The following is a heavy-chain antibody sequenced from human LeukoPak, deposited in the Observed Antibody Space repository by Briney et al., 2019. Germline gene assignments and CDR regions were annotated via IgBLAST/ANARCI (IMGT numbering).Heavy chain of an antibody. D-gene: IGHD5-18*01. V-gene: IGHV4-34*01. CDR1: GGSFSGYY. Sequence: SETLSLTCAVYGGSFSGYYCSWIRQPPGKGLEWIGEINHSGSTNYNPSLKSRVTISVDTSKNQFSLKLSSVTAADTAVYYCARYRQYSYGYRYFDYWGQGTLVTVSS. J-gene: IGHJ4*02. CDR3: ARYRQYSYGYRYFDY. CDR2: INHSGST.